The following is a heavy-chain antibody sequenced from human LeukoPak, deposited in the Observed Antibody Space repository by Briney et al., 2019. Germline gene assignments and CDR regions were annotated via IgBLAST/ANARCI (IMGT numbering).Heavy chain of an antibody. CDR1: GGSFSGYY. J-gene: IGHJ4*02. V-gene: IGHV4-34*01. D-gene: IGHD4-17*01. CDR2: INHSGSA. Sequence: SETLSLTCAVSGGSFSGYYWTWIRQPPGKGLEWIGEINHSGSANYNPSLKSRVTISLDTSKNQFSLNLSSVTAADTAVYYCAXGQGTVTTHWGQGTLVTVSS. CDR3: AXGQGTVTTH.